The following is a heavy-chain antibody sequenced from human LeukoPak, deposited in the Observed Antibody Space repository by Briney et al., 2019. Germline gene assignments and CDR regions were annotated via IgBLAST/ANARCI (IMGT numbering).Heavy chain of an antibody. V-gene: IGHV1-69*13. CDR2: IIPIFGTA. CDR3: ARGAKGQVVITEPNAFDI. J-gene: IGHJ3*02. Sequence: GASVKVSCKASGGTFSSYAISWVRQAPGQGLEWMEGIIPIFGTANYAQKFQGRVTITADESTSTAYMELSSLRSEDTAVYYCARGAKGQVVITEPNAFDIWGQGTMVTVSS. CDR1: GGTFSSYA. D-gene: IGHD3-22*01.